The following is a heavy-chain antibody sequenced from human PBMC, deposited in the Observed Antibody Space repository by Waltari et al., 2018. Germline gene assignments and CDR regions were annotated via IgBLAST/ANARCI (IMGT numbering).Heavy chain of an antibody. J-gene: IGHJ6*03. D-gene: IGHD3-22*01. CDR3: AREPSPDSSGYFYYYMDV. V-gene: IGHV3-74*01. CDR1: GFAFSRHG. Sequence: EVQLVESGGGLVQPGGSLRLSCAASGFAFSRHGMHWFRQVPGKGLVWVSRINSDGSGTIYADSVKGRFTISRDNAKNTLYLQLNSLRVEDTAVYYCAREPSPDSSGYFYYYMDVWGKGTTVTVSS. CDR2: INSDGSGT.